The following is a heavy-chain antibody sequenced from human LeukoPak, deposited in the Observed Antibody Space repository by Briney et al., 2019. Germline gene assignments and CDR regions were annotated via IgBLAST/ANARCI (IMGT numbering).Heavy chain of an antibody. CDR3: ARTSDSSGYYFDY. V-gene: IGHV4-59*06. D-gene: IGHD3-22*01. CDR2: IYYSGST. CDR1: GGSISSYY. Sequence: SETLSLTCTVSGGSISSYYWSWIRQHPGKGLEWVGYIYYSGSTYYKPSLKSRLTISVDTPKNPFSLELSSVTAADTALYYCARTSDSSGYYFDYWGQGTLVTVSS. J-gene: IGHJ4*02.